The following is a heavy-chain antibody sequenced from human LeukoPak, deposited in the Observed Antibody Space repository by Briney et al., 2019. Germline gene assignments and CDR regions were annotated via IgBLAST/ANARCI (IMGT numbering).Heavy chain of an antibody. Sequence: NPSQTLSLTCAVSGGSISSGGYSWRWIRQPPGKGLEWIGYIYHSGSTYYNPSLKSRVTISVDRSKNQFSLKLSSVTAADTAVYYCARNRLGYCSGGSCYDWFDPWGRGTLVTVSS. CDR1: GGSISSGGYS. V-gene: IGHV4-30-2*01. CDR2: IYHSGST. J-gene: IGHJ5*02. CDR3: ARNRLGYCSGGSCYDWFDP. D-gene: IGHD2-15*01.